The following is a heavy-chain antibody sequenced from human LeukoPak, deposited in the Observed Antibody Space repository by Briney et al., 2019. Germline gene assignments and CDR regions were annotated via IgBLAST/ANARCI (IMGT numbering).Heavy chain of an antibody. V-gene: IGHV2-70*04. Sequence: PALLKPTQTLTLTCTCSGFSLSTSGMRVSCILQPPGKALEWLARIDWDDDKFYSTSLKTRLTISKDTSKNQVVLTMNNMDYVDTATYYCARTPYCGGDCYVDYWGQGTLVTVSS. CDR2: IDWDDDK. D-gene: IGHD2-21*02. CDR3: ARTPYCGGDCYVDY. J-gene: IGHJ4*02. CDR1: GFSLSTSGMR.